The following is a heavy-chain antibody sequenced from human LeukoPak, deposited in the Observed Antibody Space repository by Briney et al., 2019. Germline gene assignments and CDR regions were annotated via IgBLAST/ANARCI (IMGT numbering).Heavy chain of an antibody. D-gene: IGHD3-22*01. CDR2: ISSSGSTI. Sequence: AGGSLRLSCAASGFTFSDYYMSWIRQAPGKGLEWVSYISSSGSTIYYADSVKGRFTISRDNAKNSLYPQMNSLRAEDTAVYYCARKDSSGYDAFDIWGQGTMVTVSS. CDR3: ARKDSSGYDAFDI. CDR1: GFTFSDYY. J-gene: IGHJ3*02. V-gene: IGHV3-11*01.